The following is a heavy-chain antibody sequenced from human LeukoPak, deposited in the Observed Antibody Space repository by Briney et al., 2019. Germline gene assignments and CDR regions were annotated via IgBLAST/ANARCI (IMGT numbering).Heavy chain of an antibody. V-gene: IGHV1-24*01. J-gene: IGHJ5*02. CDR2: FDPEDGET. Sequence: ASVKVSCKGSGYTLTELSMHWARQAPGKGLEWMGDFDPEDGETIYAQKFQGRVTMTEDTSTDTAYMELSSLRSEDTAVYYCAPIAAAGTNNWFDPWAQGTLVTVSS. CDR3: APIAAAGTNNWFDP. D-gene: IGHD6-13*01. CDR1: GYTLTELS.